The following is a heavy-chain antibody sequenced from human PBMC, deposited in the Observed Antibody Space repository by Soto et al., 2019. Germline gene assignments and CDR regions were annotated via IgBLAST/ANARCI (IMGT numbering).Heavy chain of an antibody. V-gene: IGHV4-61*01. J-gene: IGHJ6*02. CDR2: IYYTGSP. CDR1: GGSVSSESHY. CDR3: ARDQYDFRRGSYYSAMEV. Sequence: QVQLQESGPGLVKPSETLSLTCTVSGGSVSSESHYWSWIRQTPGKGLEWIGYIYYTGSPNYNPSLKGRVTMSVDTSRDQVSLRMRSVTRADTAVYYCARDQYDFRRGSYYSAMEVWGQGTKVTVSS. D-gene: IGHD3-3*01.